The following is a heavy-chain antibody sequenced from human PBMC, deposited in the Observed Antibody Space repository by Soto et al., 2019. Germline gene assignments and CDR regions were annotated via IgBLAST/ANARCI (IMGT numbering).Heavy chain of an antibody. D-gene: IGHD3-22*01. J-gene: IGHJ4*02. Sequence: GGSLRLSCAASGFTFSSYGMHWVRQAPGKGLEWVAVISYDGSNKYYADSVKGRFTISRDNSKNTLYLQMNSLRAEDTAVYYCAKDTYYYDSSGAWDYWGQGTLVTVS. CDR1: GFTFSSYG. CDR3: AKDTYYYDSSGAWDY. V-gene: IGHV3-30*18. CDR2: ISYDGSNK.